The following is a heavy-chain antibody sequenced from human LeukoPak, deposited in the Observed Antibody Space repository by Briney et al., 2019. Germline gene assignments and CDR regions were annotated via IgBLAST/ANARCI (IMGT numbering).Heavy chain of an antibody. V-gene: IGHV4-39*01. D-gene: IGHD2-15*01. Sequence: SETLSLTCTVSGGSIRSSYYYWGWIRQPPGKGLEWIGSIYDSGSTYYNPSLKSRVTISVDTSKNQFSLKLNSVTAADTAVYYCTRVVSDSYGMDVWGQGTTVTVSS. CDR2: IYDSGST. CDR3: TRVVSDSYGMDV. J-gene: IGHJ6*02. CDR1: GGSIRSSYYY.